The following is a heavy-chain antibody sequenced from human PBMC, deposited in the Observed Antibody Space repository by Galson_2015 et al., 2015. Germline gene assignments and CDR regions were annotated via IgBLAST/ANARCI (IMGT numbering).Heavy chain of an antibody. D-gene: IGHD2-15*01. CDR1: GFTFSSYG. CDR3: ARDTIDCSGGSCYRSLDY. Sequence: SLRLSCAASGFTFSSYGMQWVRRAPGRGLAWVAVIWPGGSIKNYAASVKGRFTISRDNSKNTLYLQMNSLRAEDTAVYYRARDTIDCSGGSCYRSLDYWGQGTLVTVSS. J-gene: IGHJ4*02. CDR2: IWPGGSIK. V-gene: IGHV3-33*01.